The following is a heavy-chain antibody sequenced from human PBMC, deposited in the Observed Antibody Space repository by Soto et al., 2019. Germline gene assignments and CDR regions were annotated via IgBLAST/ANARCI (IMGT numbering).Heavy chain of an antibody. J-gene: IGHJ5*02. Sequence: GGSLRLSCVGSGFSLSSYAMSWVRQAPGKGLQWVSTISGSGGSSYSQYYADSVKGRFTVSRDKSKNNLYLQITSLRVEDTAVYYCPKTTGHHPLHWFVPWGQGTLVTVSS. D-gene: IGHD3-9*01. CDR1: GFSLSSYA. CDR2: ISGSGGSSYSQ. CDR3: PKTTGHHPLHWFVP. V-gene: IGHV3-23*01.